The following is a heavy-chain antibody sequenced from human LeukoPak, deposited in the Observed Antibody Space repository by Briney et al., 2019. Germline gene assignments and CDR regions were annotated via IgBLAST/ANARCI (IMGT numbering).Heavy chain of an antibody. V-gene: IGHV3-7*01. CDR1: GFTFSSYW. Sequence: GGSLRLSCAASGFTFSSYWMSCVRQAPGKGLEWVPNIKQDGSEKYYVDSVKGRFTISRDNAKNSLYLQMNSLRAEDTAVYYCARDLVEPPGPVPAALGYWGQGTLVTVSS. CDR3: ARDLVEPPGPVPAALGY. D-gene: IGHD2-2*01. CDR2: IKQDGSEK. J-gene: IGHJ4*02.